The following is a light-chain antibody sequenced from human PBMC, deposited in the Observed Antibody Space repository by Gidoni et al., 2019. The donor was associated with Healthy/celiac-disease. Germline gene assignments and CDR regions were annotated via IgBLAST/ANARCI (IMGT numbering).Light chain of an antibody. CDR3: QQRSNCPWT. CDR1: QSVSSY. J-gene: IGKJ1*01. V-gene: IGKV3-11*01. Sequence: EIVLTQSPATLSLSPGERATLSCRASQSVSSYLAWYQQKPGQDPRLLIYDASNMPTGIPSRFSGSGSGTDFTLTISSLEPEDFAVYYCQQRSNCPWTFGQXTKVEIK. CDR2: DAS.